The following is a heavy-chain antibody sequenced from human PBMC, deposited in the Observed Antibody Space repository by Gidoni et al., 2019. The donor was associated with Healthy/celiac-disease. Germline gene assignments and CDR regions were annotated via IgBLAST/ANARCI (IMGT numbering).Heavy chain of an antibody. D-gene: IGHD2-15*01. J-gene: IGHJ5*02. CDR2: IYHSGST. CDR1: GYSISSGYY. CDR3: ARGLYCSGGSCYSRGWFDP. V-gene: IGHV4-38-2*01. Sequence: QVQLQESGPGLVKPSETLSLTCAVSGYSISSGYYWGWIRQPPGKGLEWIGSIYHSGSTYYNPSLKSRVTISVDTSKNQFSLKLSSVTAADTAVYYCARGLYCSGGSCYSRGWFDPWGQGTLVTVSS.